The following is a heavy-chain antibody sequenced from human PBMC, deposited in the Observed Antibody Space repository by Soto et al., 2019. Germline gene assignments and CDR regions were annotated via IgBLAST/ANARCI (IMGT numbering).Heavy chain of an antibody. J-gene: IGHJ4*02. Sequence: EVQLVESGGGLVKPGGSLRLSCAASGFTFNNGWMSWVRQAPGKGLEWIGRIKSRIAGGTTDYSAPVQGRFTISRDDPKDTLYPQMNSLKTEDTAVCYCTTDSTQTFCDGGPCYSLQTKIHDSWGQGTLVTVSS. CDR3: TTDSTQTFCDGGPCYSLQTKIHDS. CDR1: GFTFNNGW. D-gene: IGHD2-15*01. CDR2: IKSRIAGGTT. V-gene: IGHV3-15*01.